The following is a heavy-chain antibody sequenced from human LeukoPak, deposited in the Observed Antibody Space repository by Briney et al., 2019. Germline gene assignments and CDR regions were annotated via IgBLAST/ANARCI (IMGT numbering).Heavy chain of an antibody. CDR1: GFTFSSYW. Sequence: GGSLRLSCAASGFTFSSYWMSWVRQAPGKGLEWVANINQDGGETYYVDSVRGRFTISRDNAKNTLYLQMNSLRAEDTAVYYCARGGSSGYDYEAFDYWGQGTLVTVSS. CDR2: INQDGGET. V-gene: IGHV3-7*05. CDR3: ARGGSSGYDYEAFDY. J-gene: IGHJ4*02. D-gene: IGHD5-12*01.